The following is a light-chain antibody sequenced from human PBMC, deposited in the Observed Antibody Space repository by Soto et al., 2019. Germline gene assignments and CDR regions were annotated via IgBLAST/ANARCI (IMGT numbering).Light chain of an antibody. CDR2: DAS. J-gene: IGKJ1*01. CDR1: QTVSSN. V-gene: IGKV3-20*01. CDR3: QQYGSSRWT. Sequence: EIVMTQSPDTLSVSQGERATLSCRASQTVSSNLAWYQQKPGQAPRLLIFDASNRATGIPARFSGSGSGTDFTLTISRLEPEDFAVYYCQQYGSSRWTFGQGTKVDI.